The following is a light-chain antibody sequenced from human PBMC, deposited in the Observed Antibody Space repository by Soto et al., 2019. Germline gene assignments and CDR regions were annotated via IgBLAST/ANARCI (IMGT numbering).Light chain of an antibody. CDR3: QQQGT. Sequence: EIVLTQSPGTLSLSPGERATLSCRASRFLSSSYVVWYQQTPGQAPRLLIYAASRRAPDIPARFSGSGSAKEYTLTISRLEHEDPAAYSCQQQGTFGQGTKLEIK. J-gene: IGKJ2*01. V-gene: IGKV3-20*01. CDR2: AAS. CDR1: RFLSSSY.